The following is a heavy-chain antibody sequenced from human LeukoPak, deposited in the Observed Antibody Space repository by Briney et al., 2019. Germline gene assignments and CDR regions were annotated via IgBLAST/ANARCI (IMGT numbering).Heavy chain of an antibody. CDR1: GYTFTGYY. D-gene: IGHD2-2*01. J-gene: IGHJ5*02. V-gene: IGHV1-2*02. Sequence: ASVKVSCKASGYTFTGYYMHWVRQAPGQGLEWMGWINPNSGGTNYAQKFQGRVTMTRDTSISTAYMELSRLRSDDTAVYYCARDGCSSTSCFDYGNWFDPWGQGTLVTVSS. CDR3: ARDGCSSTSCFDYGNWFDP. CDR2: INPNSGGT.